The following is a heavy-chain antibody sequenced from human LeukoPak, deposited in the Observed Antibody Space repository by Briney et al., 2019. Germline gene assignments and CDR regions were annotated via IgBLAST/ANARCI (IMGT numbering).Heavy chain of an antibody. CDR3: ARDIRYCSSTSCALDY. Sequence: ASVKVSCKASGYTFTSYYMHWVRQAPGQGLEWMGIINPSGGSTSYAQKFQGRVTMTRDMSTSTVYMELSSLRSEDTAVYYCARDIRYCSSTSCALDYWGQGTLVTVSS. J-gene: IGHJ4*02. D-gene: IGHD2-2*01. CDR1: GYTFTSYY. CDR2: INPSGGST. V-gene: IGHV1-46*01.